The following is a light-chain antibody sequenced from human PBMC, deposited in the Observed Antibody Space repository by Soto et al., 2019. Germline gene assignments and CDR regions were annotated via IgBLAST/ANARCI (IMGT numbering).Light chain of an antibody. CDR2: KAS. J-gene: IGKJ4*01. CDR1: QTISSW. V-gene: IGKV1-5*03. Sequence: DIQITQSPSTLSGSVGDRVTITCRASQTISSWLAWYQQRQGKAPKLLIYKASTLKSGVPSRISGRGSGTEFTLPISRLQSEDFPVYYCQQYNSWPLTFGGGTQVDIK. CDR3: QQYNSWPLT.